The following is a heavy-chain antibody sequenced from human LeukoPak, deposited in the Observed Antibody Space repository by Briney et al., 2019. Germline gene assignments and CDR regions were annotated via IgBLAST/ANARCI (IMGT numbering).Heavy chain of an antibody. CDR2: TSGSGRNT. V-gene: IGHV3-23*01. CDR1: GFTFSTYA. Sequence: GGSLRLSCAASGFTFSTYAMTWVRQAPGKGLEWVSSTSGSGRNTYYADSVKGRFTISRHNSRNTLYLQMNSLRAEDTAVYYCARHIGFDAFDIWGQGTMVTVSS. CDR3: ARHIGFDAFDI. J-gene: IGHJ3*02.